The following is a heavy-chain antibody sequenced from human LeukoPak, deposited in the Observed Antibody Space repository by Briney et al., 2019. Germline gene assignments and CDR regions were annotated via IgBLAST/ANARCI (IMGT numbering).Heavy chain of an antibody. D-gene: IGHD3-22*01. CDR3: ARAIVVGGITYDVMDV. V-gene: IGHV3-64*01. J-gene: IGHJ6*02. CDR2: INSNGGST. Sequence: PGGSLRLSCAASGFTFSSYGMNWVRQAPGKGLEYVSAINSNGGSTYHANSVKGRFTISRDNSKNTLYLQMGSLRAEDMAVYYCARAIVVGGITYDVMDVWGQGTTVAVSS. CDR1: GFTFSSYG.